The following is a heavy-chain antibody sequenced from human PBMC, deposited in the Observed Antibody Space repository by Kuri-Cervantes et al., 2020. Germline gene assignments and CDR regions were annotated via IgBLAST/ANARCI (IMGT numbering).Heavy chain of an antibody. D-gene: IGHD4-11*01. CDR1: GGSISRGDYY. Sequence: SETLSLTCTVSGGSISRGDYYWSWIRQPPGKGLEWIGYIYHSGSTFYNPSLKSRVTMSVDTSKNQFSLKLSSVTAADTAVYYCARDHYSNCVWGMNWFDPWGQGTLVTVSS. CDR3: ARDHYSNCVWGMNWFDP. V-gene: IGHV4-30-4*01. CDR2: IYHSGST. J-gene: IGHJ5*02.